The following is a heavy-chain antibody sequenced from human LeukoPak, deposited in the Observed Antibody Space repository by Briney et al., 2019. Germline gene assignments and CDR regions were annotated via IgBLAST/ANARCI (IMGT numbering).Heavy chain of an antibody. V-gene: IGHV1-69*05. CDR3: ARGAAAGTLDY. D-gene: IGHD6-13*01. Sequence: SVEVSPKSSGNTVVSDASGWLRQRRVHGLEWMGGIIPIFGTANYAQKFQGRVTITTDESTSTAYMELSSLRSEDTAVYYCARGAAAGTLDYWGQGTLVTVSS. CDR1: GNTVVSDA. CDR2: IIPIFGTA. J-gene: IGHJ4*02.